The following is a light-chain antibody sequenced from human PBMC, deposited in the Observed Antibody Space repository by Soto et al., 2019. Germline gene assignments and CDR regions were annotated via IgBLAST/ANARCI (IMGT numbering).Light chain of an antibody. Sequence: EIVLTQSPGTLSLSPGERATLSCRASQSVSSANFAWYQQKPGQAPRLLIYGASTRATGIPARFSGSGSGTEFTLTISSLQSEDFAVYYCQQYNSWPPITFGQGTRLEIK. CDR3: QQYNSWPPIT. V-gene: IGKV3-15*01. J-gene: IGKJ5*01. CDR2: GAS. CDR1: QSVSSAN.